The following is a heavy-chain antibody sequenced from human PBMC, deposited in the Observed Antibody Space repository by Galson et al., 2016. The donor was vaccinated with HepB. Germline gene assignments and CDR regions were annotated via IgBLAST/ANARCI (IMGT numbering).Heavy chain of an antibody. CDR3: ARDEIIGTTGDY. J-gene: IGHJ4*02. CDR1: GFTVSNNC. D-gene: IGHD1-7*01. V-gene: IGHV3-53*01. CDR2: IYSVGST. Sequence: SLRLSCAVSGFTVSNNCMSWVRQPPGKGLEWVSLIYSVGSTHYADSVKGRFTISRDSSKNTLYLQMNSLRAEDTAVYYCARDEIIGTTGDYWGQGTLVTVSS.